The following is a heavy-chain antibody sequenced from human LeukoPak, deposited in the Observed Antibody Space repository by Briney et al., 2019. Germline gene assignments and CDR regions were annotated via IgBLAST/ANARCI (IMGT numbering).Heavy chain of an antibody. D-gene: IGHD1-26*01. CDR2: ISSSGTTI. CDR1: GFTFSSYE. J-gene: IGHJ4*02. V-gene: IGHV3-48*03. Sequence: GGPLRLSCAASGFTFSSYEMNWVRQATGKGLEWVSYISSSGTTIYYADSVKGRFTISRDNAKNSLFLQVNSLRAEDTAVYYCARSSGTYHFDYWGQGTLVTVSS. CDR3: ARSSGTYHFDY.